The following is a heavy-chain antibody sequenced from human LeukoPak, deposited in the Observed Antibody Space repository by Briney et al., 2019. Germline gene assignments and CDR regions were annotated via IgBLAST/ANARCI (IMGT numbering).Heavy chain of an antibody. CDR3: ARFGSSWYRYFDY. J-gene: IGHJ4*02. CDR1: GFTFSSYW. CDR2: IKQDGSEK. D-gene: IGHD6-13*01. V-gene: IGHV3-7*01. Sequence: GGSLRLSCAASGFTFSSYWMSWVRQAPGKGLEWVANIKQDGSEKYYVDSVKGRFTISRDNAKNSLYLQMNSLRAEDTAVYYCARFGSSWYRYFDYWGQGTLVTVSS.